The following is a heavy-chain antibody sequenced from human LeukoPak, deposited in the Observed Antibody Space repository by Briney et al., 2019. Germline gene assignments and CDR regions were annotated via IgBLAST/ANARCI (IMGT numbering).Heavy chain of an antibody. V-gene: IGHV1-69*13. CDR1: GGTFSSYA. CDR2: IIPIFGTA. D-gene: IGHD6-13*01. Sequence: ASVKVSCKASGGTFSSYAISWVRQAPGQGLEWMGGIIPIFGTANYAQKFQGRVTITADESTSTAYMELSSLRSEDTAVYYCARHQGSNYGLDVWGQGTTVTVSS. CDR3: ARHQGSNYGLDV. J-gene: IGHJ6*02.